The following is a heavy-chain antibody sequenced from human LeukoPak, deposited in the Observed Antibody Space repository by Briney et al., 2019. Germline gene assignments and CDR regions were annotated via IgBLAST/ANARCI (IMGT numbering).Heavy chain of an antibody. CDR1: GGSISSSNW. D-gene: IGHD3-10*01. CDR3: ARYSTLYGSGSYAFDI. V-gene: IGHV4-4*02. CDR2: IYHSGST. J-gene: IGHJ3*02. Sequence: KASETLSLTCAVSGGSISSSNWWSWVRQPPGKGLEWIGEIYHSGSTNYNPSLKSRVTISVDKSKNQFSLKLSSVTAADTAVYYCARYSTLYGSGSYAFDIWGQGTMVTVSS.